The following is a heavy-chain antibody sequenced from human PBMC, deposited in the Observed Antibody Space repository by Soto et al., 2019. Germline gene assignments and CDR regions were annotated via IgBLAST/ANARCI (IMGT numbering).Heavy chain of an antibody. CDR1: GGSISNYY. D-gene: IGHD1-1*01. V-gene: IGHV4-4*07. CDR2: IYTNGGT. CDR3: ARASGTIGFFDY. Sequence: TLSLTCTVSGGSISNYYWSWIRQPAGKGLEWIGRIYTNGGTNYNPSLKSRVSMSVDTSKNQFSLKLRSVTAADTAVYFCARASGTIGFFDYWGQGIPVTVSS. J-gene: IGHJ4*02.